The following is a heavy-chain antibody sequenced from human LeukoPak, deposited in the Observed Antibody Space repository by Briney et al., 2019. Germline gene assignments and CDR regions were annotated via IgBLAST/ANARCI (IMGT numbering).Heavy chain of an antibody. CDR3: ARAPSEIGGYYPEYFRH. CDR1: EFTFSSYE. D-gene: IGHD3-22*01. Sequence: GGSLRLSCAASEFTFSSYEMNWVRQAPGKGLEWVSYISSSGSTINYADSVKGRFTISRDNAKNTVSLQMSSLRAEDTGVYYCARAPSEIGGYYPEYFRHWGQGTLVTVSS. J-gene: IGHJ1*01. V-gene: IGHV3-48*03. CDR2: ISSSGSTI.